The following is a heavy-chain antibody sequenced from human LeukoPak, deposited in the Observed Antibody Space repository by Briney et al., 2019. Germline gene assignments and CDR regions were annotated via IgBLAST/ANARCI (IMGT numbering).Heavy chain of an antibody. CDR3: ARGEGGFCGGDCHVRY. J-gene: IGHJ4*02. D-gene: IGHD2-21*01. Sequence: GGSLRLSCAASGFTFSSYWMSWVRQAPGKGLEWVANIKQDGSEKYYVDSVKGRFTISRDNAKNSLFLQMSSLRAEDTAVYYCARGEGGFCGGDCHVRYWGQGTLVTVSS. CDR1: GFTFSSYW. CDR2: IKQDGSEK. V-gene: IGHV3-7*01.